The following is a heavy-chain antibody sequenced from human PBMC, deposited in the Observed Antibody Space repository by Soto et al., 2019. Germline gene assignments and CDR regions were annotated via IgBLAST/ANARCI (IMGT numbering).Heavy chain of an antibody. Sequence: SVKVSCKASGGSFNSYAISWVRQAPGQGLEWMGGIIAMFGSVNYAQKFQGRVTITADESTSTTNMALSSLRSDDTAVYYCARGYQLLTGYFDSWGQGTLVTVS. CDR3: ARGYQLLTGYFDS. CDR2: IIAMFGSV. J-gene: IGHJ4*02. V-gene: IGHV1-69*13. D-gene: IGHD2-2*01. CDR1: GGSFNSYA.